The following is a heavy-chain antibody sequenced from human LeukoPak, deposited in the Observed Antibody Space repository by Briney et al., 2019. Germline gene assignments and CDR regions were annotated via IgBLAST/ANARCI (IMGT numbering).Heavy chain of an antibody. CDR2: INHSGST. CDR1: GGSFSGYC. D-gene: IGHD6-19*01. V-gene: IGHV4-34*01. Sequence: SETLSLTCAVYGGSFSGYCWSWIRQPPGKGLEWIGEINHSGSTNYNPSLKSRVTISVDTSKNQFSLKLSSVTAADTAVHYCARSSGWPDYWGQGTLVTVSS. J-gene: IGHJ4*02. CDR3: ARSSGWPDY.